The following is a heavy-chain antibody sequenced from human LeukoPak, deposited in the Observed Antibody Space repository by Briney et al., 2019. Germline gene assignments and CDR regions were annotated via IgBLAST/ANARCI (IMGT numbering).Heavy chain of an antibody. D-gene: IGHD3-22*01. CDR3: ASINYYESSSYYYVLDY. CDR2: IYYSGNT. V-gene: IGHV4-39*07. J-gene: IGHJ4*02. Sequence: PSETLSLTCTVSGGSISSSSYYWGWIRQPPGKGLEWIGSIYYSGNTYYNLSLKSRVTISIDTSKNQFSLKLSSVTAADTAVYFCASINYYESSSYYYVLDYWGQGTLVTVSS. CDR1: GGSISSSSYY.